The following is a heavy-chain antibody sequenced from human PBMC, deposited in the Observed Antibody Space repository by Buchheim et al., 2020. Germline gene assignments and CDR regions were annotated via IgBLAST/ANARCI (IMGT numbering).Heavy chain of an antibody. CDR3: AGAGVGSTRGNYYIEY. D-gene: IGHD2-8*01. CDR2: MLHSGSI. V-gene: IGHV4-4*02. J-gene: IGHJ4*02. Sequence: QVQLQESGPGLVKPSGTLSLTCVVSGGSIYSRNWWTWVRQSPGKGLEWIGEMLHSGSISYTPSLKSRATMSVDTSRNVFSLRLTSVTAADTAVYYCAGAGVGSTRGNYYIEYWGQGAL. CDR1: GGSIYSRNW.